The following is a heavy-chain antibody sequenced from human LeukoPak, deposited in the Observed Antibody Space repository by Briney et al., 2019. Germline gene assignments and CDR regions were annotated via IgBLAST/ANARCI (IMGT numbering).Heavy chain of an antibody. CDR1: GGSFSGYY. CDR3: AKDWGYSSGWYY. J-gene: IGHJ4*02. CDR2: INHSGST. Sequence: SETLSLTCAVYGGSFSGYYWSWIRQPPGKGLEWIGEINHSGSTNYNPSLKSRVTISVDTSKNQFSLKLSSVTAADTAVYYCAKDWGYSSGWYYWGQGTLVTVSS. D-gene: IGHD6-19*01. V-gene: IGHV4-34*01.